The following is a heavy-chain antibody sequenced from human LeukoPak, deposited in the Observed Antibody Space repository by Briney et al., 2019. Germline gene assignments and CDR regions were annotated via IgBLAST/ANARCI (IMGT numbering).Heavy chain of an antibody. Sequence: GGSLRLSCAASGFTFGSYRMIWVRQAPGQGLEWISSISSSSSYTYYADSVQGRFTISTDNAKNSVYLQMYSLRAEDTAVYYCARDLRGSGSYSGWDYWGQGTLVTVSS. CDR1: GFTFGSYR. CDR3: ARDLRGSGSYSGWDY. J-gene: IGHJ4*02. CDR2: ISSSSSYT. D-gene: IGHD3-10*01. V-gene: IGHV3-21*01.